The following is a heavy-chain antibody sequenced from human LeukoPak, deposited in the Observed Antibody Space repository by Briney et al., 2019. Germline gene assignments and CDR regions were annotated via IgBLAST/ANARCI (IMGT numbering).Heavy chain of an antibody. D-gene: IGHD4-17*01. CDR1: GYTFTSYG. J-gene: IGHJ6*02. Sequence: ASVKVSCKASGYTFTSYGISWVRQAPGQGLEWMGWISAYNGNTNYAQKLQGRVTMTTDTSTSTAYMELRSLRSDDTAVYYCARDTVTAHYYYYGMVVWGQGTTVTVSS. CDR3: ARDTVTAHYYYYGMVV. CDR2: ISAYNGNT. V-gene: IGHV1-18*01.